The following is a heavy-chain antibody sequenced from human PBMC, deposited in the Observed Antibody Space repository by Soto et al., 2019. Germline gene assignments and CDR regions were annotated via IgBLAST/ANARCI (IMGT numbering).Heavy chain of an antibody. D-gene: IGHD1-1*01. V-gene: IGHV5-51*01. Sequence: GGSLKISFKCSGYSFTSYWSFLGLQMPGKGLDWMGIIYPGDSDTRYSPSFQGQVTISADKSITTAYLQWSSLKASDTAIYYCARANHGRNGNNSFDFWGQGTLVTVSS. CDR1: GYSFTSYW. J-gene: IGHJ4*02. CDR3: ARANHGRNGNNSFDF. CDR2: IYPGDSDT.